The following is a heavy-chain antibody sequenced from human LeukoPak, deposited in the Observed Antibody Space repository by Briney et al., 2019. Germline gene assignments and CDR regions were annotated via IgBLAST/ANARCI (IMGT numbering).Heavy chain of an antibody. CDR3: ARDPILVRGYFDY. CDR2: ISFDGSNK. CDR1: GFTFSSYG. V-gene: IGHV3-30*03. Sequence: GGSLRLSCAASGFTFSSYGMHWVRQAPGKGLEWVAVISFDGSNKYYADSVQGRFTISRDKSKNTLYLQMNSLRAEDTAVYYCARDPILVRGYFDYWGQGTLVTVSS. D-gene: IGHD3-10*01. J-gene: IGHJ4*02.